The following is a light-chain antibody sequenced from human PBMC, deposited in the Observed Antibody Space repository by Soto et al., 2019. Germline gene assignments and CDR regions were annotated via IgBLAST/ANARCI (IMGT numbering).Light chain of an antibody. CDR1: QDISSH. V-gene: IGKV1-9*01. J-gene: IGKJ5*01. CDR3: QQCNSYPIT. CDR2: AAS. Sequence: DIQLTQSPSFLSASVGDRVAITCRASQDISSHLVWYQQKPGQAPQLLIFAASTVQSGVPSRFSGSGSETEFTLTINGLHPEYFASYYCQQCNSYPITFGQGTRVDIK.